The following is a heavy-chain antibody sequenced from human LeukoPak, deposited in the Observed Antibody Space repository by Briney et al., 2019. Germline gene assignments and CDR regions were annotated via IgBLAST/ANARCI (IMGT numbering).Heavy chain of an antibody. CDR1: GFNFRGYE. V-gene: IGHV3-48*03. D-gene: IGHD6-13*01. J-gene: IGHJ6*02. CDR2: ISSGGSTT. Sequence: PGASLRLSCAASGFNFRGYEMKWVRQAPGKGLECVSYISSGGSTTYYADSVKGRFTISRDNAKNSLYLQMNSLRAEDTAVYYCARVQQPSGIQGYYYGMDVWGQGTTVTVSS. CDR3: ARVQQPSGIQGYYYGMDV.